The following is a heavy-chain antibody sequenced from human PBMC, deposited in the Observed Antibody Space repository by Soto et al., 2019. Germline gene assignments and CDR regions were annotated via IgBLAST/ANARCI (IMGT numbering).Heavy chain of an antibody. D-gene: IGHD3-3*01. Sequence: EVQLLESGGGLVQPGGSLRLSCAASGFTFSSYAMSWVRQAPGKGLEWVSAISGSGGSTYYADSVKGRFTISRDNSKNTLYLQMNSLRAEDTAVYYCAKDLVFWSCYSACGMDVWGQGTTVTVSS. CDR3: AKDLVFWSCYSACGMDV. CDR1: GFTFSSYA. CDR2: ISGSGGST. V-gene: IGHV3-23*01. J-gene: IGHJ6*02.